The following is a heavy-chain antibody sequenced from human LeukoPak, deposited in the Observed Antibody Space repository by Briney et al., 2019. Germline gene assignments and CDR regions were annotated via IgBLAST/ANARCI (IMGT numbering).Heavy chain of an antibody. J-gene: IGHJ4*02. CDR3: VKDHRGGSHFDS. CDR2: ISISGGST. V-gene: IGHV3-23*01. Sequence: GGSLRLSCVASGFTFSNYAMNWVRQAPGEGLEWVSLISISGGSTYYADSVKGRFTISRDNSKNTLYLLFSSLRAKDTAVYYCVKDHRGGSHFDSWGQGTLVTVSS. CDR1: GFTFSNYA. D-gene: IGHD3-10*01.